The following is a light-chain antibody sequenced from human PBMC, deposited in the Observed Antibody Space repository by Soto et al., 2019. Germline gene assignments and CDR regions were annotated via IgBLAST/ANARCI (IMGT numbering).Light chain of an antibody. J-gene: IGKJ5*01. CDR1: QSVSSSY. V-gene: IGKV3-20*01. CDR3: QYYGSSTT. CDR2: GAS. Sequence: ERVFTQSPGALSLSPGERATLSCGASQSVSSSYLAWYQQKPGQSPRLLIYGASTRITGIPDRFSGSGSGTDFTLTISRLEPEDFAVYYCQYYGSSTTFGQGTRLEI.